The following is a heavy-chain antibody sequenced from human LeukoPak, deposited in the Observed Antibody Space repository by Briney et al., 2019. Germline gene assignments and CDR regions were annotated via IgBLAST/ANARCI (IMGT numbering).Heavy chain of an antibody. CDR2: ISGSSSYI. J-gene: IGHJ2*01. CDR1: GFTFSTYN. V-gene: IGHV3-21*04. Sequence: GGSLRLSCAASGFTFSTYNMNWVRQAPGKGLEWVSSISGSSSYIYYADSVKGRFSISRDNAKNSLYLQMNSLRAEDAAVYYCARDPTRLEFLRYFDLWGRGTLVTVSS. D-gene: IGHD2/OR15-2a*01. CDR3: ARDPTRLEFLRYFDL.